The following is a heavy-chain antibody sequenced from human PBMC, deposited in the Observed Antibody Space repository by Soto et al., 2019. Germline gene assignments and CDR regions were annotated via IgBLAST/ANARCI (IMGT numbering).Heavy chain of an antibody. CDR3: ARGCSSASCYYY. Sequence: PGGSLRLSCTAPGFMFSSYTMNWVRQAPGKGLEWVSSVSFRGDIYYADSLEGRFTISRDDAKNSLYLQMNSLRAEDTAVYYCARGCSSASCYYYWGQGTLVTVS. V-gene: IGHV3-21*01. D-gene: IGHD2-2*01. CDR2: VSFRGDI. J-gene: IGHJ4*02. CDR1: GFMFSSYT.